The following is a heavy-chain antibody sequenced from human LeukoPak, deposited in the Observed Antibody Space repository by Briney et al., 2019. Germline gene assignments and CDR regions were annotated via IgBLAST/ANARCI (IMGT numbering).Heavy chain of an antibody. CDR1: GGSISTYY. J-gene: IGHJ6*02. V-gene: IGHV4-59*01. CDR3: ARAQLNLLVDFGMDV. D-gene: IGHD1-1*01. CDR2: IYYSGST. Sequence: SETLSLTCSVSGGSISTYYWSWIRQPPGKGLEWIGYIYYSGSTNYNPSLKSRVTISVDTSKNQFSLQLTSVTAADTAVYYCARAQLNLLVDFGMDVWGQGTTVTVSS.